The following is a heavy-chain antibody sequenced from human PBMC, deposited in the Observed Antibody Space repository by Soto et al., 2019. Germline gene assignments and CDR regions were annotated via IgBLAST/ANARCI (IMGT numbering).Heavy chain of an antibody. J-gene: IGHJ4*02. Sequence: QVQLVESGGGVVQPGRSLRLSCTTSGFIFSTYGIHWVRQAPGRGLEWVAVIWPDGSNKYYADSGKGRLTISRDNCRNSLERERKSLKAEDTAIFYCVRALGTYCFWGQGTVVPVSS. CDR1: GFIFSTYG. CDR3: VRALGTYCF. V-gene: IGHV3-33*01. CDR2: IWPDGSNK. D-gene: IGHD2-21*01.